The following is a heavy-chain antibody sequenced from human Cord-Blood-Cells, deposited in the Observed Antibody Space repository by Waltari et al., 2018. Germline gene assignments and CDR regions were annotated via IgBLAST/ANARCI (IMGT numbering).Heavy chain of an antibody. CDR3: ARDFSEYYDFWSGYCPFDP. J-gene: IGHJ5*02. V-gene: IGHV7-4-1*01. Sequence: QVQLVQSGSELKKPGASVKVSCKASGYTFTSYAMNWVRQAPGQGLEWMGWINTNTVNPTYAQGFTGRFVFSLDTSVSTAYLQICSLKAEDTAVYYCARDFSEYYDFWSGYCPFDPWGQGTLVTVSS. CDR2: INTNTVNP. D-gene: IGHD3-3*01. CDR1: GYTFTSYA.